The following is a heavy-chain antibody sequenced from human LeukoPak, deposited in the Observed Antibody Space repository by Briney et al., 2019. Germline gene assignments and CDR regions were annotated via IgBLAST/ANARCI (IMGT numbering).Heavy chain of an antibody. V-gene: IGHV4-39*01. CDR2: IYYSGST. CDR1: GGSISSSNYY. J-gene: IGHJ5*02. CDR3: ASVRPTWDNWLDP. Sequence: SETLSLTCTVSGGSISSSNYYWGWIRQPPGKGLEWIGSIYYSGSTYHNPSLKSRVTISIDTSKNQFSLKLSSVTVADTAVYYCASVRPTWDNWLDPWGQGTLVTVSS. D-gene: IGHD1-26*01.